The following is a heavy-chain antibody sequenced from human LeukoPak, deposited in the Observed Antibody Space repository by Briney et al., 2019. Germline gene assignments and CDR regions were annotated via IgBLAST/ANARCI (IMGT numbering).Heavy chain of an antibody. D-gene: IGHD6-19*01. J-gene: IGHJ4*02. Sequence: SETLSLTCAVSGASMRDHYWTWIRQPPGKGLEWIGSMYYMLNANSYNPSLKSRVSISVDTPDNQFSLKLKSVTAADTAVYYCATSFRSGWGFDSWGQGILVAVSS. CDR1: GASMRDHY. V-gene: IGHV4-59*11. CDR2: MYYMLNA. CDR3: ATSFRSGWGFDS.